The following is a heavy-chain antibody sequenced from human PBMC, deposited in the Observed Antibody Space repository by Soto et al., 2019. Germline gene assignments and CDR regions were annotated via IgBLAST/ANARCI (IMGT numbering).Heavy chain of an antibody. V-gene: IGHV3-11*05. CDR3: ARGRGAAADYFDF. J-gene: IGHJ4*02. D-gene: IGHD6-13*01. CDR1: GGSISSYY. CDR2: ISSSTSHT. Sequence: LSLTYTVSGGSISSYYWTWIRQAPGKGLEWVSYISSSTSHTNYADSVKGRFTVSRDNAKNSLFLQMNSLRAEDTAVYYCARGRGAAADYFDFWGQGTLVTVSS.